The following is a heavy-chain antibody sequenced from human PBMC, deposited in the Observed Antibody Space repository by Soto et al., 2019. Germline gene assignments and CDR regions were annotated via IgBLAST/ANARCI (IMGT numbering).Heavy chain of an antibody. CDR3: ARGRAGGSGSLPGNNWFDP. CDR2: INHSGST. CDR1: GGSFSGYY. J-gene: IGHJ5*02. V-gene: IGHV4-34*01. D-gene: IGHD3-10*01. Sequence: PSETLSLTCAVYGGSFSGYYWSWIRQPPGKGLEWIGEINHSGSTNYNPSLKSRVTISVDTSKNQFSLKLSSVTAADTAVYYCARGRAGGSGSLPGNNWFDPWGQGTLVTVS.